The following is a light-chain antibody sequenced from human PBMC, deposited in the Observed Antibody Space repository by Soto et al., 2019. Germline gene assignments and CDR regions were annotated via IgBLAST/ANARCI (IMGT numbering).Light chain of an antibody. Sequence: EIVMTQSPGTLSVSPGERATLSCRASENLNTNLAWYQQRPGQAPRLLIYGASTRVTGVPARFSGSGSETDFTLTISSMQSEDFAVYYCQQYDSWPPSYTFGQGTKLEIK. V-gene: IGKV3-15*01. CDR2: GAS. J-gene: IGKJ2*01. CDR1: ENLNTN. CDR3: QQYDSWPPSYT.